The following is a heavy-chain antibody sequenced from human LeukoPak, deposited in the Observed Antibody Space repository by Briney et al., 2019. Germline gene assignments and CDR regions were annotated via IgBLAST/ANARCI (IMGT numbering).Heavy chain of an antibody. CDR1: GGTFSSYA. CDR2: IIPIFGTA. Sequence: GASVKVSCKASGGTFSSYAISWVRQAPGQGLEWMGGIIPIFGTANYAQKFQGRVTITTDESTSTAYMEPSSLRSEDTAVYYCARGIVVAFDAFDIWGQGTMVTVSS. J-gene: IGHJ3*02. V-gene: IGHV1-69*05. CDR3: ARGIVVAFDAFDI. D-gene: IGHD3-22*01.